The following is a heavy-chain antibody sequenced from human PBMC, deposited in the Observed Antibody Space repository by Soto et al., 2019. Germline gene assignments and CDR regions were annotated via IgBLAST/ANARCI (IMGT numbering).Heavy chain of an antibody. V-gene: IGHV3-23*01. CDR2: ISGSGGST. CDR3: ALEWSHGAFDI. CDR1: GFTLSNYA. Sequence: EVQLLESGGGLVQPGGSLRLSCVASGFTLSNYAMNWVRQAPGKGLEWVSTISGSGGSTYYADSVKGRFTISRDNSKNTLYLQMNSLRAEDTAVYYCALEWSHGAFDIWGQGTMVTVSS. J-gene: IGHJ3*02. D-gene: IGHD3-3*01.